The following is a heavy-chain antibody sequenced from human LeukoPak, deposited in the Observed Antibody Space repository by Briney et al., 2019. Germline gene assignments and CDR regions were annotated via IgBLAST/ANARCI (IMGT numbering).Heavy chain of an antibody. Sequence: PSETLSLTCTVSGYSISSGYYWGWIRQPPGKGLEWIGSIYHSGSTYYNPSLKSRVTISVDTSKNQFSLKLSSVTAADTAVYYCVRRWGRWLQPNWFDPWGQGTLVTVSS. CDR2: IYHSGST. CDR3: VRRWGRWLQPNWFDP. CDR1: GYSISSGYY. D-gene: IGHD5-24*01. J-gene: IGHJ5*02. V-gene: IGHV4-38-2*02.